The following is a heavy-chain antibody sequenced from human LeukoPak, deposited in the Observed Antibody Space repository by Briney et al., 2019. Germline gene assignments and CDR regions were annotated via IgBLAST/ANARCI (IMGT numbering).Heavy chain of an antibody. D-gene: IGHD1-26*01. CDR3: ASSGNYYPYLLDY. V-gene: IGHV3-53*01. CDR2: IYSGGST. CDR1: GFTFSSNY. Sequence: GGSLRLSCAASGFTFSSNYMSWVRQAPGKGLQWVSVIYSGGSTYYADSVKGRFSISRDNSKNTLYLQMNSLRAEDTAVYYCASSGNYYPYLLDYWGQGTLVTVSS. J-gene: IGHJ4*02.